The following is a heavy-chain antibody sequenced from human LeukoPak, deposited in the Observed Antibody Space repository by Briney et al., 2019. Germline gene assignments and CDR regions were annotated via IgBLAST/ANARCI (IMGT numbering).Heavy chain of an antibody. CDR3: ARDLSDYYGSGSYRPIDAFDI. CDR1: GDSISSNY. V-gene: IGHV4-34*01. CDR2: INHSGSP. D-gene: IGHD3-10*01. Sequence: SETLSLTCTVSGDSISSNYWSWIRQPPGKGLEWIGEINHSGSPNYNPSLKSRVTISIDTSKNQFSLKLSPVTAADTAVYYCARDLSDYYGSGSYRPIDAFDIWGQGTMVTVSS. J-gene: IGHJ3*02.